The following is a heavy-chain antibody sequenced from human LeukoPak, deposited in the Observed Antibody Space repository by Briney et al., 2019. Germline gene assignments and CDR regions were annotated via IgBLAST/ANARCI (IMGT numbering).Heavy chain of an antibody. CDR1: GFTFSTYA. CDR2: FSGSFSST. J-gene: IGHJ4*02. V-gene: IGHV3-23*01. D-gene: IGHD6-6*01. Sequence: GGSLRLSCAASGFTFSTYAMTWVRQAPGKGLEWVSSFSGSFSSTYYADSVKGRFTISRDNSENTLYLQMNSLRAEDTAVYYCAKGGTVIARLIAADWGQGTLVTVSS. CDR3: AKGGTVIARLIAAD.